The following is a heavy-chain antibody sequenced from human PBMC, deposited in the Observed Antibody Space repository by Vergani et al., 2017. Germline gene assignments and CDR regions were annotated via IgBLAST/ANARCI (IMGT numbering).Heavy chain of an antibody. CDR3: ARGDYGILTGYRY. V-gene: IGHV1-46*03. Sequence: QVQVVQSGADVKKSGASVKVSCKTSGYTFSNYYMPWVRQAPGQGLEWMGIINPSGGHTNYAQKFQGRVNMTRDTSTSTVYMELSSLRSEDTAIYYCARGDYGILTGYRYWGQGTLVTVSA. CDR2: INPSGGHT. D-gene: IGHD3-9*01. CDR1: GYTFSNYY. J-gene: IGHJ4*02.